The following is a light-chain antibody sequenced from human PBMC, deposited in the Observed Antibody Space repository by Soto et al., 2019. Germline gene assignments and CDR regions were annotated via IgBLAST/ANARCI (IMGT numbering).Light chain of an antibody. V-gene: IGKV1-33*01. CDR2: DAS. J-gene: IGKJ2*01. CDR3: QQYDNLPYT. Sequence: DIQMTQSPSSLSASVGDRVTITCQASQDISNYLNWYQQKPGKAPKLLIYDASNLETGVPSRFXXXXXXXXXXXTXSSLQPEDIATYYCQQYDNLPYTFGQGTKLEIK. CDR1: QDISNY.